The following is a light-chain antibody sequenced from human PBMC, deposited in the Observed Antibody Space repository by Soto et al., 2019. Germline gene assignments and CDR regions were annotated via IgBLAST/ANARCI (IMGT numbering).Light chain of an antibody. Sequence: QSVLTQPPSVSGAPGQRVASSCTGSSSNIGAGYDVHWYQQLPGTAPKLLIYGNSNRPSGVPDRFSGSKSGTSASLAITGLQAEDEADYYCQSYDSSLSGYVFGTGTKVTVX. J-gene: IGLJ1*01. V-gene: IGLV1-40*01. CDR3: QSYDSSLSGYV. CDR1: SSNIGAGYD. CDR2: GNS.